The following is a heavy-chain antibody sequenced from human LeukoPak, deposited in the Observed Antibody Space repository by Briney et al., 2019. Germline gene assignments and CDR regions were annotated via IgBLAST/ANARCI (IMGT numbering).Heavy chain of an antibody. V-gene: IGHV3-74*01. CDR1: GFTFSSYW. D-gene: IGHD3-22*01. Sequence: QPGGSLRLSCAASGFTFSSYWMHWVRQAPGKGLVWVSRVNSDGSSTTSADSVKGRFTISRDNAKNTLYLQMNSLRAEDTAVYYCARDRDDSSGYYLDYWGQGTLLTVSS. CDR3: ARDRDDSSGYYLDY. J-gene: IGHJ4*02. CDR2: VNSDGSST.